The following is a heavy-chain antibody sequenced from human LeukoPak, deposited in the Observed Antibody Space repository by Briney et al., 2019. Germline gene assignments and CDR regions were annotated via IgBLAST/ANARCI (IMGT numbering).Heavy chain of an antibody. CDR2: INHSGST. CDR3: ARRNYDFWSGYYLRNDAFGI. CDR1: GGSFSGYY. Sequence: SETLSLTCAVYGGSFSGYYWSWIRQPPGKGLEWIGEINHSGSTNYNPSLKSRVTISVDTSKNQFSLKLSSVTAADTAVYYCARRNYDFWSGYYLRNDAFGIWGQGTMVTVSS. V-gene: IGHV4-34*01. D-gene: IGHD3-3*01. J-gene: IGHJ3*02.